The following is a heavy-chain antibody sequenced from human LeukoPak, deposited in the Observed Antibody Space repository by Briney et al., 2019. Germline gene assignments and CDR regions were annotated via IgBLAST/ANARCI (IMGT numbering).Heavy chain of an antibody. D-gene: IGHD2-15*01. CDR3: AKGRCSGGSCYGRGFDY. V-gene: IGHV3-33*06. CDR1: GFTFSRYG. CDR2: IWYDGSNK. J-gene: IGHJ4*02. Sequence: PGGSLRLSCAASGFTFSRYGMHWVRQAPGKGLEWVAGIWYDGSNKYYVDSVKGRFTISRDNSKNTLYLQMNSLRAEDTAVYYCAKGRCSGGSCYGRGFDYWGQGTLVTVSS.